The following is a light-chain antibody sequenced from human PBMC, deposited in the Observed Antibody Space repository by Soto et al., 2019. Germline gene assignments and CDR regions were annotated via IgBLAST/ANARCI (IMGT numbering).Light chain of an antibody. Sequence: EIVMTQSPATLSASPGESATLSCRASQSINSNLAWYQQKPGQAPRLLIYGAYTRATGVPARFSGSGSGTEFTLTISSLQSEDFAVYYCQQYSHRPPIFGGGTKVEIK. CDR2: GAY. CDR1: QSINSN. J-gene: IGKJ4*01. CDR3: QQYSHRPPI. V-gene: IGKV3-15*01.